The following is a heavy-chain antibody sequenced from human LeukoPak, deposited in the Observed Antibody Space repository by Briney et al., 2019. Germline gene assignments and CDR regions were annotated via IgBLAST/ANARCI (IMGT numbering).Heavy chain of an antibody. CDR1: GYTFTGYY. Sequence: ASVKVSCKASGYTFTGYYMHWVRQAPGQGLEWMGWINPNSGGTNYAQKFQGRVTMTRDTSISTAYMELSRLRSDDTAVYYCAREEYSSSEEGVAWFDPWGQGTLVTVSS. D-gene: IGHD6-6*01. J-gene: IGHJ5*02. V-gene: IGHV1-2*02. CDR3: AREEYSSSEEGVAWFDP. CDR2: INPNSGGT.